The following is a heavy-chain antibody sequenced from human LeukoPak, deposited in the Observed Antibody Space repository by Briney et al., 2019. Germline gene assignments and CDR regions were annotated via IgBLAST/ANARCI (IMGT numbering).Heavy chain of an antibody. J-gene: IGHJ4*02. CDR3: AKRDSIGGWVDY. Sequence: GGSLRLSCAASGFTFSNYPMGWVRQPPGKGLQWVSIAGGSDGSTYYGDPVKGRFTISRDNSKDTLYLQMSSLRADDTAVYFCAKRDSIGGWVDYWGQVALVTVSS. CDR1: GFTFSNYP. D-gene: IGHD6-19*01. V-gene: IGHV3-23*01. CDR2: AGGSDGST.